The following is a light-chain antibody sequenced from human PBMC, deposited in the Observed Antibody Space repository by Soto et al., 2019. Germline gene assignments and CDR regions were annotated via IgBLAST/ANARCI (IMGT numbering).Light chain of an antibody. Sequence: EIVMTQSPATLSVSPGERATLSCRASQSLGGNVAWYQQRPGQTPRLLIYGPSSRATGIPARFSGSGSGTEFTLSISSLQSEDFAVYYCQQYSTWPWTFGQGTKVDI. J-gene: IGKJ1*01. CDR2: GPS. V-gene: IGKV3-15*01. CDR1: QSLGGN. CDR3: QQYSTWPWT.